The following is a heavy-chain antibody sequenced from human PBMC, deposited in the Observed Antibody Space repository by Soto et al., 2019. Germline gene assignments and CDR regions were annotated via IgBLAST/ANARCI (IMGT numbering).Heavy chain of an antibody. V-gene: IGHV3-33*01. D-gene: IGHD6-19*01. Sequence: QVQLVESGGGVVQPGRSLRLSCAASGFTFSSYGMHWVRQTPGKGLEWVAVIWYDGSKKYYADSVKGRFTISRDNSENMLYLLMISLRGDDTAVYYCASGSVAGPFDNWGQGTLVTVSP. CDR3: ASGSVAGPFDN. CDR1: GFTFSSYG. CDR2: IWYDGSKK. J-gene: IGHJ4*02.